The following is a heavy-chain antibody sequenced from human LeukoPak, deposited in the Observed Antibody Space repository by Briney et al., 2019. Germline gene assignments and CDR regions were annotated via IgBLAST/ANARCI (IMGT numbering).Heavy chain of an antibody. Sequence: GGSLRLSCAASGFTFSSYGMHWVRQAPGKGLEWVAVISYDGSNKYYADSVKGRFTISRDNSKNTLYLQMNSLRAEDTAVYYCAKETVGIDYWGLGTLVTVSS. CDR2: ISYDGSNK. J-gene: IGHJ4*02. CDR3: AKETVGIDY. V-gene: IGHV3-30*18. D-gene: IGHD4-23*01. CDR1: GFTFSSYG.